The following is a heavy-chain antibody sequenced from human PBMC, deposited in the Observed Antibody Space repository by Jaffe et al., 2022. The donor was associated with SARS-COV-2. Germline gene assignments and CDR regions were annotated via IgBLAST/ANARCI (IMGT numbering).Heavy chain of an antibody. CDR3: AKDMGSSSYYYYYGMDV. D-gene: IGHD6-13*01. Sequence: EVQLVESGGGLVQPGRSLRLSCAASGFTFDDYAMHWVRQAPGKGLEWVSGISWNSGSIGYADSVKGRFTISRDNAKNSLYLQMNSLRAEDTALYYCAKDMGSSSYYYYYGMDVWGQGTTVTVSS. CDR1: GFTFDDYA. J-gene: IGHJ6*02. V-gene: IGHV3-9*01. CDR2: ISWNSGSI.